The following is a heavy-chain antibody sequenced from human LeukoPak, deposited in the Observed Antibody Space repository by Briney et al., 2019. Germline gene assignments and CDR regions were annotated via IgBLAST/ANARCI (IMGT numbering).Heavy chain of an antibody. V-gene: IGHV3-23*01. Sequence: GASLRLSCAASGFTFSTYAMSWVRQAPGKGLELVSVITGSGGSIYYADSVKGRFTISRDNSKNTLYLQMNTLRAEDTAVYYCAKDAPMRPFGPWGQGTLVTVSS. CDR2: ITGSGGSI. CDR1: GFTFSTYA. D-gene: IGHD6-25*01. J-gene: IGHJ5*02. CDR3: AKDAPMRPFGP.